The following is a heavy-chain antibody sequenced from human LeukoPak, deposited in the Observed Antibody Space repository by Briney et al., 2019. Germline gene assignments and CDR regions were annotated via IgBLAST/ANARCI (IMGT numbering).Heavy chain of an antibody. J-gene: IGHJ4*02. D-gene: IGHD3-10*01. CDR3: AKDTYTYYYGSGSYPLDY. Sequence: GGSLRLSCAASRFIFSSYSMNWVRQAPGKGLEWVSYISDSSSYTYYADSVKGRFTISRDNAKNSLYLQMNSLRAEDTSVYYCAKDTYTYYYGSGSYPLDYWGQGTLVTVSS. CDR1: RFIFSSYS. CDR2: ISDSSSYT. V-gene: IGHV3-21*04.